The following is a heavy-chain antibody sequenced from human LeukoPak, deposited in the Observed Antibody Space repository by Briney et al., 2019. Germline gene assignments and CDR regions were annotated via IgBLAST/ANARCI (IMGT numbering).Heavy chain of an antibody. D-gene: IGHD4-17*01. CDR3: ARRTVTWFDY. Sequence: PSETLSLTCTVSGNSISSYYWSWIRQPAGKGLEWIGRIHTSGSTNYNPSLKSRVTISVDTSKNQFSLKLSSVTAADTAVYYCARRTVTWFDYWGQGTLVTVSS. J-gene: IGHJ4*02. CDR2: IHTSGST. V-gene: IGHV4-4*07. CDR1: GNSISSYY.